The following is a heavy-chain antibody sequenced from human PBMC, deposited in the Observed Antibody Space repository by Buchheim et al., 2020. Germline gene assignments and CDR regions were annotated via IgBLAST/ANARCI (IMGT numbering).Heavy chain of an antibody. J-gene: IGHJ4*02. CDR1: GGSFSGYY. Sequence: QVQLQQWGAGLLKPSETLSLTCAVYGGSFSGYYWSWIRQPPGKGLEWIGEINHSGSTNYNPSLKSRVTISVDTSKNQFSLKLSSVTAADTAVYYCARVKDIVVVTRHYYFDYWGQGTL. CDR3: ARVKDIVVVTRHYYFDY. CDR2: INHSGST. D-gene: IGHD2-21*02. V-gene: IGHV4-34*01.